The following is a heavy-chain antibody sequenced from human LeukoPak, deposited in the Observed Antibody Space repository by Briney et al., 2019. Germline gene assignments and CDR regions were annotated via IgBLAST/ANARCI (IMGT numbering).Heavy chain of an antibody. CDR2: ISYDGSNK. V-gene: IGHV3-30*04. CDR3: ARDGYSSSWYSKGAFDI. Sequence: PGGSLRLSRAASGFTFSSYAMHWVRQAPGKGLEWVAVISYDGSNKYYADSVKGRFTISRDNSKNTLYLQMNSLRAEDTAVYYCARDGYSSSWYSKGAFDIWGQGTMVTVSS. D-gene: IGHD6-13*01. CDR1: GFTFSSYA. J-gene: IGHJ3*02.